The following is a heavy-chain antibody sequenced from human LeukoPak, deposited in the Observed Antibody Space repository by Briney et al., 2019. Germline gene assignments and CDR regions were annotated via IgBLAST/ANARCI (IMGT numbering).Heavy chain of an antibody. D-gene: IGHD3-3*01. J-gene: IGHJ4*02. CDR2: INWNGGST. V-gene: IGHV3-20*04. Sequence: GGSLRLSCAASGFTFSSYWMSWVRQAPGKGLEWVSGINWNGGSTGYADSVKGRFTISRDNAKNSLYLQMNSLRAEDTALYYCARDGSVLRFLEWLRIFDYWGQGTLVTVSS. CDR3: ARDGSVLRFLEWLRIFDY. CDR1: GFTFSSYW.